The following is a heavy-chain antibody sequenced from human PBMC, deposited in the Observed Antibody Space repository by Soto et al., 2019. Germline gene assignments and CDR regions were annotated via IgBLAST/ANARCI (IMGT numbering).Heavy chain of an antibody. CDR3: ARDKYHYYGSGSEAYGMDV. Sequence: GASVKVSCKASGYTFTSYYMHWVRQAPGQGLEWIGIINPSGGSTSYAQKFQGRVTMTRDTSTSTVFMELSSLRSEDTAVYYCARDKYHYYGSGSEAYGMDVWGQGTTVTVSS. CDR1: GYTFTSYY. D-gene: IGHD3-10*01. V-gene: IGHV1-46*03. J-gene: IGHJ6*02. CDR2: INPSGGST.